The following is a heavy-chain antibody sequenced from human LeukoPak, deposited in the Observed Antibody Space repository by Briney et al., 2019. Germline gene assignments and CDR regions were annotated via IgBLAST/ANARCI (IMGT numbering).Heavy chain of an antibody. CDR2: ISSSSSYI. Sequence: PGGSLRLSCAASGFTFSIYSMNWVRQSPGKGLEWVSSISSSSSYIYYADSVKGRFTISRDNAKNSLYLQMNSLRAEDTAVYYCARDGRVGATIVWFDPWGQGTLVTVSS. CDR1: GFTFSIYS. J-gene: IGHJ5*02. CDR3: ARDGRVGATIVWFDP. V-gene: IGHV3-21*01. D-gene: IGHD1-26*01.